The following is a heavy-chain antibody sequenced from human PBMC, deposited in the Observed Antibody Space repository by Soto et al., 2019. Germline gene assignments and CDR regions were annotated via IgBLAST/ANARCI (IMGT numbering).Heavy chain of an antibody. CDR2: MNPSRASGNT. J-gene: IGHJ5*01. V-gene: IGHV1-8*01. CDR1: GYTFANYD. D-gene: IGHD2-21*01. CDR3: ARSDGYNFNWLDS. Sequence: QVQLVQSGAEVKTPGASLKVSCKASGYTFANYDINWVRQAPGQGLEWMGWMNPSRASGNTGYAQKFQGRLTMTRDTALSIAHMELSSLRNEDTAVYYCARSDGYNFNWLDSWGQGTLVTVST.